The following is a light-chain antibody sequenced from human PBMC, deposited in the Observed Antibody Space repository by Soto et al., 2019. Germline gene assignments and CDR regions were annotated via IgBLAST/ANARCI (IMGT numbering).Light chain of an antibody. V-gene: IGKV3-15*01. J-gene: IGKJ4*01. CDR3: QQYNNWPLT. Sequence: EIVMTQSPATLSVSPGERATLSCRASQSVSSNLAWYQQKPGQAPRLLIYDASTRPTGIPARFSGSGSGTEFTLTISSLQSEDFAVYYCQQYNNWPLTFGGGTNVEIK. CDR2: DAS. CDR1: QSVSSN.